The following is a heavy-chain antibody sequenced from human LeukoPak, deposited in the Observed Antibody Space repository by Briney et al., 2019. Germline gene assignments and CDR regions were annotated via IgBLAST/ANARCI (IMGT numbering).Heavy chain of an antibody. V-gene: IGHV4-34*01. CDR3: ARNGGVYQLLLYYYYGMDV. CDR1: GGSFSGYY. J-gene: IGHJ6*04. CDR2: INHSGST. Sequence: SETLSLTCAVYGGSFSGYYWSWIRQPPGKGLEWIGEINHSGSTNYNPSLKSRVTISVDTSKNQFSLKLSSVTAEDTAVYYCARNGGVYQLLLYYYYGMDVWGKGTTVTVSS. D-gene: IGHD2-2*01.